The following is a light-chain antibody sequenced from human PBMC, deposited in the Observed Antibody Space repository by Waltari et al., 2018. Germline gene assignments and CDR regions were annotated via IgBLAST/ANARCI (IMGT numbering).Light chain of an antibody. J-gene: IGKJ2*01. CDR3: MQARQTPYT. CDR2: LGS. Sequence: IVMTQSPLSLPVTPGEPASISCRARQSLLHRNGYNYLVWYLQKPGQSPHLLIYLGSTRASGVPDRFSGGASGTEFTLRISRVEAEDVGVYYCMQARQTPYTFGQGTKLEIK. CDR1: QSLLHRNGYNY. V-gene: IGKV2-28*01.